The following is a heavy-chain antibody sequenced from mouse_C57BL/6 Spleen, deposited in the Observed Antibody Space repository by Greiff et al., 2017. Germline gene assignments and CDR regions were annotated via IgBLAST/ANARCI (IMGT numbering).Heavy chain of an antibody. CDR3: ARDGYYGY. Sequence: QVQLKQSGAELARPGASVKMSCKASGYTFTSYTMHWVKQRPGQGLEWIGYINPSSGYTKYTQKFKDKATLTADKSSSTAYMQLSSLTSEDSAVYYCARDGYYGYWGQGTTLTVSS. J-gene: IGHJ2*01. V-gene: IGHV1-4*01. CDR2: INPSSGYT. CDR1: GYTFTSYT. D-gene: IGHD1-1*01.